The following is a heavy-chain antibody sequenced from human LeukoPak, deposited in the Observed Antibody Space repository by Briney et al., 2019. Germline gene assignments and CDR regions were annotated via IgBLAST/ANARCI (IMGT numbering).Heavy chain of an antibody. V-gene: IGHV1-69-2*01. CDR3: TTGFLVVLMDDH. CDR1: GSSFSLYY. D-gene: IGHD3-22*01. Sequence: APVKLSCSVSGSSFSLYYMYWVKEAPVSGLGWVGGVDPEDGGVSYAEKFQSSVTLSADTSTDTADKELRSLVCEDTAIYYCTTGFLVVLMDDHWGQGTLLTVSS. J-gene: IGHJ1*01. CDR2: VDPEDGGV.